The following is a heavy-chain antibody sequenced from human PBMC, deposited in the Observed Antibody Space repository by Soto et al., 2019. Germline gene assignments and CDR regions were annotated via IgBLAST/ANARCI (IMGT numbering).Heavy chain of an antibody. CDR3: AKDGRRVGPTLNWLDS. J-gene: IGHJ5*01. CDR1: GLSLSSYA. D-gene: IGHD1-26*01. V-gene: IGHV3-23*01. Sequence: EVQLMESGGGLVQPGESLRLSCVVSGLSLSSYALSWVRQAPGKGLEWVSAVSGSGGTTYYADSVKGRFTISRDNSKNTLYLQMNRLRVEDTAKYFCAKDGRRVGPTLNWLDSWRQGTQVTVTS. CDR2: VSGSGGTT.